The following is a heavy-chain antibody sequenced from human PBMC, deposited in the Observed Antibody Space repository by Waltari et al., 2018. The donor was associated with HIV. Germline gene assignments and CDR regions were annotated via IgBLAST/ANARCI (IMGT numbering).Heavy chain of an antibody. CDR3: AKVPQRYFDG. J-gene: IGHJ4*02. Sequence: DEQLLESGGGLVQPGGSLRLSCAASGFTFSSYAMSWVRQAPGKGLEWVSTIRGSGGSTYYADSVKGRFTISRDNSKNTLYLQMDSLRAEDTAVYYCAKVPQRYFDGWGQGTLVTVSS. D-gene: IGHD3-9*01. CDR2: IRGSGGST. V-gene: IGHV3-23*01. CDR1: GFTFSSYA.